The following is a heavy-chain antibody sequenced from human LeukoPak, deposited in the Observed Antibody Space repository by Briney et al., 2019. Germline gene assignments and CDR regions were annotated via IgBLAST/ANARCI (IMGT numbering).Heavy chain of an antibody. CDR2: LYSDGST. CDR3: ARMLAVAGIVGGDYFDS. J-gene: IGHJ4*02. D-gene: IGHD6-19*01. V-gene: IGHV3-66*01. Sequence: GGSLRLSCAASEFTVSSHYMSWVRQAPGKGLEWVSVLYSDGSTYYADSVKDRFTISRDNSKNTLYLQMNSLRAEDTAVYYRARMLAVAGIVGGDYFDSWGQGTLVTVSS. CDR1: EFTVSSHY.